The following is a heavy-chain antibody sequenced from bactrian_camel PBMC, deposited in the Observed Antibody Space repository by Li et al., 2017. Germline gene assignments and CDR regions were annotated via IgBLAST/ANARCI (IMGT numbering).Heavy chain of an antibody. D-gene: IGHD2*01. CDR2: ITFDGVST. CDR1: GFAFSDYA. Sequence: HVQLVESGGGSVQPGGSLRLSCAASGFAFSDYAMHWVRQTPGKGLEWVSRITFDGVSTLYADSVKGRFTISRDNARNTLYLQLNSLKTEDTGMYYCAKDQGGSGWAYGCWGQGTQVTVS. V-gene: IGHV3S1*01. CDR3: AKDQGGSGWAYGC. J-gene: IGHJ4*01.